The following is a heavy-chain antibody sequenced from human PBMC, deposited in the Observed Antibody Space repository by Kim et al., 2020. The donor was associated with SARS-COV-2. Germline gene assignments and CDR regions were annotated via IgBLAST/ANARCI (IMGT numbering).Heavy chain of an antibody. CDR3: ARGGPPRAFDL. D-gene: IGHD3-16*01. J-gene: IGHJ3*01. Sequence: PTYAQGFPGRFVFSLDISVSTAYLQISSLKAEDTALYYCARGGPPRAFDLWGQGTMVTVSS. CDR2: P. V-gene: IGHV7-4-1*02.